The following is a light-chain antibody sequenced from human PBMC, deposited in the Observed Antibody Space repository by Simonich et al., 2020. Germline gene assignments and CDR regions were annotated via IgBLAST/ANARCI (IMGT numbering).Light chain of an antibody. CDR1: QSVLYSSNNKNY. V-gene: IGKV4-1*01. J-gene: IGKJ5*01. CDR2: WAS. CDR3: QQYYSTPIT. Sequence: DIVMTQSPDSLAVSLGERATINSKSSQSVLYSSNNKNYLAWYLQKPGQPPKLLIYWASTRESGVPDRFSGSGSGTDFTLTISSLQAEDVAVYYCQQYYSTPITFGQGTRLEIK.